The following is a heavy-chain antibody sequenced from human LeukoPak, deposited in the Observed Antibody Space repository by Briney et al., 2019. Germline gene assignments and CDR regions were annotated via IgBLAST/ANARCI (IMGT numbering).Heavy chain of an antibody. D-gene: IGHD3-10*01. CDR1: GGSFSGYY. J-gene: IGHJ5*02. Sequence: SETLSLTCAVYGGSFSGYYWSWIRQPPGKGLEWIGEINHSGSTNYNPSLKSRVTISVDTSKNQFSLKLSSVTAADTAVYYCARRELLWFGEFPMKGETWGQGTLVTVSS. V-gene: IGHV4-34*01. CDR2: INHSGST. CDR3: ARRELLWFGEFPMKGET.